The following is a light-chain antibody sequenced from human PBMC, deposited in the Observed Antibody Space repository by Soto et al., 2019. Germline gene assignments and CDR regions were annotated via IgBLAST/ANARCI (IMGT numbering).Light chain of an antibody. Sequence: ETVLTQSPGTLSLSPGERAALSFGSRHSVGSNYLAWYHHKVGQAPRLLIYGASSRATGIPDRFSGSGSGTDFTLTISRLEPEDFAVYYCQQYGTSPPITFGQGTRLEI. CDR2: GAS. CDR3: QQYGTSPPIT. J-gene: IGKJ5*01. CDR1: HSVGSNY. V-gene: IGKV3-20*01.